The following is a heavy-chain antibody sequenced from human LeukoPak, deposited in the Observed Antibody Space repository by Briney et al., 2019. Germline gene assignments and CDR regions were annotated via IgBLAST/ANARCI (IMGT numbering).Heavy chain of an antibody. CDR2: MNPNSGNT. CDR1: GYTFTSYD. Sequence: GASVKVSCKASGYTFTSYDINWVRQATGQGLEWMGWMNPNSGNTGYAQKFQGRVTMTRNTSISTAYMELSRLRSDDTAVYYCASGGEIVGATTGYWGQGTLVTVSS. V-gene: IGHV1-8*01. CDR3: ASGGEIVGATTGY. J-gene: IGHJ4*02. D-gene: IGHD1-26*01.